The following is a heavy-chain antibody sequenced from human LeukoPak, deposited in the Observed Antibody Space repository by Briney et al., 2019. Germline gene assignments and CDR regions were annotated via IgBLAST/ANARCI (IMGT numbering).Heavy chain of an antibody. CDR3: ARERYCSGGSCFRYYYYGMDV. D-gene: IGHD2-15*01. CDR2: INHSGST. V-gene: IGHV4-34*01. Sequence: SETLSLICAVYGGSFSGYYWSWIRQPPGKGLEWIGEINHSGSTNYNPSLKSRVTISVDTSKNQFSLKLSSVTAADTAVYYCARERYCSGGSCFRYYYYGMDVWGQGTTVTVSS. CDR1: GGSFSGYY. J-gene: IGHJ6*02.